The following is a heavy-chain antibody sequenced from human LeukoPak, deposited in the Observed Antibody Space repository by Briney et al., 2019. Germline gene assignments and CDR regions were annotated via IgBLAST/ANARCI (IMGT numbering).Heavy chain of an antibody. CDR1: GFTFSSCS. D-gene: IGHD6-13*01. CDR3: VKGTIAAAGIEY. J-gene: IGHJ4*02. Sequence: GGSLRLSCAASGFTFSSCSMHWVRQAPGKGLVWVSRIEGGGISISYADSVKGRFTIFRDNAKNTLFLQMDSLRAEDTAVYYCVKGTIAAAGIEYWGQGTLVTVSS. CDR2: IEGGGISI. V-gene: IGHV3-74*01.